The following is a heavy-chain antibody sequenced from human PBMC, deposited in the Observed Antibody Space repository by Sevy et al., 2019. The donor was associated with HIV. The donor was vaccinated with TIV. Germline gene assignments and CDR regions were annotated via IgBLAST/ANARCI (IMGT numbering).Heavy chain of an antibody. V-gene: IGHV3-30*04. D-gene: IGHD3-16*02. Sequence: GGSLRLSCAASGFTFIRYAMNWVRQAPGKGLEWVAVISSDGRNKYYADSVKGRSTISRDNSKNTLYLQMNSLRSEDTAVYYCARDKGESSSSFLGELSYWGQGTLVTVSS. J-gene: IGHJ4*02. CDR3: ARDKGESSSSFLGELSY. CDR1: GFTFIRYA. CDR2: ISSDGRNK.